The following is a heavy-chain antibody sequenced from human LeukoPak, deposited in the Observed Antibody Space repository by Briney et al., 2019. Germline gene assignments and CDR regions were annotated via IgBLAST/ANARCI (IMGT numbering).Heavy chain of an antibody. Sequence: ASVKVSCKASGYTFTNYYLHWVRQAPGQRLEWMGIINPSGDSTTYAQKFQGRVTIIRDTSTNTVYMELSSLRSEDTAVYYCATSGLDSGRDFWGQGTLVTVSS. D-gene: IGHD1-26*01. CDR1: GYTFTNYY. CDR2: INPSGDST. V-gene: IGHV1-46*01. J-gene: IGHJ4*02. CDR3: ATSGLDSGRDF.